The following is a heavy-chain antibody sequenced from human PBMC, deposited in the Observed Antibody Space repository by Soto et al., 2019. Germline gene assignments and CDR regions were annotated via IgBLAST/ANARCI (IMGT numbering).Heavy chain of an antibody. CDR3: VRVVVGSYDWSDP. Sequence: PGGSLRLSCAASKFTFSSYWMHWVRQAPGKGLVWVSRINADGSRTTYADTVKGRFTISRDNAKNTAFLQMDSLRAEDTAMYSCVRVVVGSYDWSDPWGQGTLFTVSS. D-gene: IGHD1-26*01. CDR1: KFTFSSYW. CDR2: INADGSRT. J-gene: IGHJ5*02. V-gene: IGHV3-74*01.